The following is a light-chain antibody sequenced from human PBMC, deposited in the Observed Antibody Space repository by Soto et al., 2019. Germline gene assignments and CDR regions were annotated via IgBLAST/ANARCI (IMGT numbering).Light chain of an antibody. CDR2: GAS. CDR1: QSVRTTY. V-gene: IGKV3-20*01. Sequence: MALTQSPGTLSLSPGERATLPCRASQSVRTTYIAGYQQNPGQAPRLLIYGASSRAAGIPDRFSGSGSGTDFALTISRLEPEDCAVYFCQQYGRSPPFTFGQGTKVEIK. CDR3: QQYGRSPPFT. J-gene: IGKJ2*01.